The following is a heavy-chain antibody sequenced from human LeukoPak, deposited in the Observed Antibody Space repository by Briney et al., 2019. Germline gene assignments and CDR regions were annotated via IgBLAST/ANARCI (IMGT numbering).Heavy chain of an antibody. CDR2: ITGSADDT. CDR3: AKEGIAVASPWFDY. D-gene: IGHD6-19*01. V-gene: IGHV3-23*01. CDR1: GFTFSNYV. Sequence: GGSLRLSCATSGFTFSNYVMSWVRQAPGEGLEWVSAITGSADDTYYADSVKGRFTISRDNSKNTLYLQMNSLRAEDTAVYYCAKEGIAVASPWFDYWGQGTLVTVSS. J-gene: IGHJ4*02.